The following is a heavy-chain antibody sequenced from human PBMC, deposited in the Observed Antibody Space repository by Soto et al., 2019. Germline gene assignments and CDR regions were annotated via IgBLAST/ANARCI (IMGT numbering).Heavy chain of an antibody. J-gene: IGHJ4*02. D-gene: IGHD6-19*01. CDR1: GDFLTTYY. CDR3: ARSPQYSSGWNGGFDY. Sequence: KPSETLSLTCDVSGDFLTTYYWNWIRQSPGKGLEGIGYIFYGGHTNYNPSLRGRATISVDTSKNQFSLKLSSVTAADTAVYYCARSPQYSSGWNGGFDYWGQGTLVTVSS. CDR2: IFYGGHT. V-gene: IGHV4-59*01.